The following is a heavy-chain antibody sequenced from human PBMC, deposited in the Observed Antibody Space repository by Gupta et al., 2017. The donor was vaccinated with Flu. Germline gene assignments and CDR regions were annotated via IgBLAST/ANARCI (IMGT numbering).Heavy chain of an antibody. CDR3: ARDPDYYYYGMDV. Sequence: QVQLVQSGAEVTKPGSSVKVSCKASAGTFSSYSISWVRQAPGPELEWMGGIIPIFGTANYAQKFQGRVTIAADKSTSPAYMELSSRRSEDTAVYYCARDPDYYYYGMDVWGQGTTVTVSS. V-gene: IGHV1-69*06. J-gene: IGHJ6*02. CDR1: AGTFSSYS. CDR2: IIPIFGTA.